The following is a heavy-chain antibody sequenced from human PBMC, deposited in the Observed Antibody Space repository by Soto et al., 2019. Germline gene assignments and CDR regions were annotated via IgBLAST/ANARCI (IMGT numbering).Heavy chain of an antibody. CDR2: ISGSGGRT. J-gene: IGHJ4*02. Sequence: EVQLLESGGGLVQPGGSLRLSCAASGFSFNKYAMTWVRQAPGKGLEWVAAISGSGGRTHYADSVKGRFTISRDNSKNILHLQMNSLRVEETADFYCARSMTIFGAGLDWGQGTLVSVSS. V-gene: IGHV3-23*01. CDR1: GFSFNKYA. CDR3: ARSMTIFGAGLD. D-gene: IGHD3-3*01.